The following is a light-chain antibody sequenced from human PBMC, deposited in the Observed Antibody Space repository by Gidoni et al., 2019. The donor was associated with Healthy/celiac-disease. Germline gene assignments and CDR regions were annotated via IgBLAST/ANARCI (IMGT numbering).Light chain of an antibody. J-gene: IGLJ2*01. Sequence: SYALPQPPSVSVSPGQTARLTCSGDALPKQYAYWYQQKPGQAPVLVIYKDSERPSGIPERFSGSSSGTTVTLTISGVQAEDEADYYCQSADSSGTYVVFGGGTKLTVL. CDR1: ALPKQY. CDR3: QSADSSGTYVV. CDR2: KDS. V-gene: IGLV3-25*03.